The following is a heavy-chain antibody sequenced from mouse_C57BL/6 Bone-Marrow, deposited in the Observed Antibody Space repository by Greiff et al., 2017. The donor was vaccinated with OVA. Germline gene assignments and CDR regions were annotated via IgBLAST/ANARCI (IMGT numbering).Heavy chain of an antibody. Sequence: EVMLVESGGGLVKPGGSLKLSCAASGFTFSSYAMSWVRQTPEKRLEWVATISDGGGYTYYPDNVKGRITISRDNAKNNLYLQMSQLKSEDTAMYYCARDQAWFAYWGQGTLVTVSA. V-gene: IGHV5-4*01. D-gene: IGHD3-2*02. CDR2: ISDGGGYT. CDR1: GFTFSSYA. CDR3: ARDQAWFAY. J-gene: IGHJ3*01.